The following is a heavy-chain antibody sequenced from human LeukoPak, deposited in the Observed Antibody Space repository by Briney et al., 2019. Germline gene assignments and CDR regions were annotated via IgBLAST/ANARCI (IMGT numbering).Heavy chain of an antibody. V-gene: IGHV1-2*02. CDR3: ARDVGEYCSSTNCYASHY. D-gene: IGHD2-2*01. CDR2: INPHSGGK. J-gene: IGHJ4*02. CDR1: GYMFTGYY. Sequence: ASVKVSCKTSGYMFTGYYVHWVRQAPGQGLEWMGWINPHSGGKNYAQKFQGGVTMTRDTSITTAYMELSSLRSDDTAVYYCARDVGEYCSSTNCYASHYWGQGTLVTVSS.